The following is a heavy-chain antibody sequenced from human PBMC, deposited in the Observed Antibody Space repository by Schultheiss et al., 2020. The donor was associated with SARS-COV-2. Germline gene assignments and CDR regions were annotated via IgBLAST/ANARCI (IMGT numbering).Heavy chain of an antibody. Sequence: SQTLSLTCTVSGGSVSSGSYYWSWIRQPPGKGLEWIGYIYYSGSTYYNPSLKSRVTISVDTSKNQFSLKLSSVTAADTAVYYCARGYDSSGYYFDPWGQGTLVTGSS. CDR3: ARGYDSSGYYFDP. D-gene: IGHD3-22*01. CDR2: IYYSGST. CDR1: GGSVSSGSYY. V-gene: IGHV4-61*01. J-gene: IGHJ5*02.